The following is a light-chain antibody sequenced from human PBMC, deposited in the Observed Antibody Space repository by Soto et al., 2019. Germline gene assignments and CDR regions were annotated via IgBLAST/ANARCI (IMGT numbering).Light chain of an antibody. CDR1: QSISSW. CDR2: DAS. Sequence: DIQMSQSPSTLSASVGDRVTITCRASQSISSWLAWYQQNPGKAPKLLIYDASNLESGVPSRFSGSGSGTEFTLTISSLQPDDFATYYCQQYTSYSWTFGRGTKVDIK. V-gene: IGKV1-5*01. J-gene: IGKJ1*01. CDR3: QQYTSYSWT.